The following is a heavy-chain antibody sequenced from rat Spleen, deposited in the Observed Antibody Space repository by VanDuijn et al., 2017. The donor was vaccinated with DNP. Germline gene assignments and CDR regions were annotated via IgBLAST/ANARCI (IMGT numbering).Heavy chain of an antibody. CDR2: INYSGST. Sequence: EVQLQESGPGLVKPSQSLSLTCSVTGYSITSNYWAWIRKFPGNKMEWMGYINYSGSTGYNPSLKSRISITRDTSKNHFFLQLNSVTTEDTATYYCARGLNYGGYNYYWYFDFWGPGTMVTVSS. J-gene: IGHJ1*01. V-gene: IGHV3-1*01. CDR1: GYSITSNY. CDR3: ARGLNYGGYNYYWYFDF. D-gene: IGHD1-11*01.